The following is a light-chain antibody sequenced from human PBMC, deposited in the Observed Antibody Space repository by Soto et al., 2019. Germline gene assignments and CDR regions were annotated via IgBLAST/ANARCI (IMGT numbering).Light chain of an antibody. Sequence: EIVLTQSPATLSLSPGERATLSCRASQSVSSYLAWYQQKPGQAPRLLIYDASNRATGIPARFSGSGSGTDFTLTISSLAPEDFEVYYCQHRNNWPYTFGLGTKLEIK. CDR1: QSVSSY. CDR2: DAS. V-gene: IGKV3-11*01. CDR3: QHRNNWPYT. J-gene: IGKJ2*01.